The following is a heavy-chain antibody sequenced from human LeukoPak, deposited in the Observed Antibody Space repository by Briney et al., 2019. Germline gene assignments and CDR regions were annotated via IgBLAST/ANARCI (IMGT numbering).Heavy chain of an antibody. CDR1: GGSISSGDYY. Sequence: TLSITCTVSGGSISSGDYYWSWIRQHPGKGLEWIGYIFYSGSAYYNPSLRSRVTISVDTSKNQFSLKLTSVTAADTAVYYCARDRGRATLVNYYYYGMDVWGQGTTVVVSS. CDR3: ARDRGRATLVNYYYYGMDV. D-gene: IGHD2-15*01. V-gene: IGHV4-31*03. J-gene: IGHJ6*02. CDR2: IFYSGSA.